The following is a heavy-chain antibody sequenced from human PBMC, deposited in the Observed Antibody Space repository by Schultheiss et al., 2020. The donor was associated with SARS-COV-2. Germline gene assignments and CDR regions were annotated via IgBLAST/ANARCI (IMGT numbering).Heavy chain of an antibody. CDR3: ARDSPLTNNYYYYGMDV. Sequence: GGSLRLSCAASGFTFSNAWMSWVRQAPGKGLEWVSSISSSSSYIYYADSVKGRFTISRDNSKNTLYLQMNSLRAEDTAVYYCARDSPLTNNYYYYGMDVWGQGTTVTVSS. CDR1: GFTFSNAW. V-gene: IGHV3-21*01. CDR2: ISSSSSYI. J-gene: IGHJ6*02. D-gene: IGHD1-1*01.